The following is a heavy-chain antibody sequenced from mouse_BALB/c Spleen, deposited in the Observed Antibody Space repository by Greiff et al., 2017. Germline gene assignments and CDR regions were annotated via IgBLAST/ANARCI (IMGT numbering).Heavy chain of an antibody. CDR3: ARRGLTDYAMDY. Sequence: VQLQQSGPGLVKPSQSLSLTCSVTGYSITSGYYWNWIRQFPGNKLEWMGYISYDGSNNYNPSLKNRISITRDTSKNQFFLKLNSVTTEDTATYYCARRGLTDYAMDYWGQGTSVTVSS. CDR1: GYSITSGYY. D-gene: IGHD1-1*01. J-gene: IGHJ4*01. CDR2: ISYDGSN. V-gene: IGHV3-6*02.